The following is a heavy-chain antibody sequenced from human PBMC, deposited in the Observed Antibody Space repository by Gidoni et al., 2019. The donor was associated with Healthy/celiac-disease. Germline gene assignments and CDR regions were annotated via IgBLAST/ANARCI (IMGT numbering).Heavy chain of an antibody. Sequence: LPLQEAGPGMGKPSGTMSLPCTFSCCSTRRSSYYLGWIRQPPRKGLEWSGSIYYSGRTYYNPSLKSRVTISVDTSKNQFSLKLSSVTAADTAVYYCARRTITFGGVIVTQGYYFDYWGQGTLVTVSS. CDR1: CCSTRRSSYY. D-gene: IGHD3-16*02. CDR3: ARRTITFGGVIVTQGYYFDY. J-gene: IGHJ4*02. CDR2: IYYSGRT. V-gene: IGHV4-39*01.